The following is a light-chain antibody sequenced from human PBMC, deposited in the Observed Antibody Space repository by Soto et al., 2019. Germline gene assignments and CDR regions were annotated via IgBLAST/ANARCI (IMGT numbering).Light chain of an antibody. CDR1: SSNVGHNS. J-gene: IGLJ1*01. CDR3: GAWDDRLTVYV. Sequence: QSALTQPPSASGSPGQSVTISCSGSSSNVGHNSVSWYQQLPGTAPKLLIYDDNKRPSGIPARFSGSKSGSSATLGITGLQTGDEADYYCGAWDDRLTVYVFGSGTKLTVL. V-gene: IGLV1-51*01. CDR2: DDN.